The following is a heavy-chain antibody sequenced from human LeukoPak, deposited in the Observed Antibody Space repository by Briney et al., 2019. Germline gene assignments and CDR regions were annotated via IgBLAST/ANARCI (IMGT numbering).Heavy chain of an antibody. CDR1: GFTFSGYT. V-gene: IGHV3-23*01. J-gene: IGHJ4*02. CDR2: ISVSGGNT. D-gene: IGHD3-10*01. Sequence: PGGSLRLSCAASGFTFSGYTMNWDRQAPGKGLEWVSAISVSGGNTYPADSVKGRFLISRDNSKNTLYLQMNSLRAEDTAVYYCARDDGELLWFGELSYYFDYWGQGTLVTVSS. CDR3: ARDDGELLWFGELSYYFDY.